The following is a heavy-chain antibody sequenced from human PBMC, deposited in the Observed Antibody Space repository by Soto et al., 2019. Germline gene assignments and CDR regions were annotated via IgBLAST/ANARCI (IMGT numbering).Heavy chain of an antibody. CDR2: ISYSGTT. J-gene: IGHJ3*01. CDR3: ARDHGPRGAFDF. V-gene: IGHV4-31*03. Sequence: QVQLQESGPGLVKPSQTLSLTCTVSGGSISSRGYYWDWIRQHPGEGLEWIGYISYSGTTNYNPSLKSRLTVAVDTSNNQLSLKLSSVTAADTAVYYCARDHGPRGAFDFWGQGTMVTVSS. CDR1: GGSISSRGYY. D-gene: IGHD3-10*01.